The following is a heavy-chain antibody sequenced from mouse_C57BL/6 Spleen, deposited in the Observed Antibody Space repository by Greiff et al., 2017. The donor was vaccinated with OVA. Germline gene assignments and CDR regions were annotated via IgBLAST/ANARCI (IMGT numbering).Heavy chain of an antibody. D-gene: IGHD4-1*01. CDR3: ARDRGGGTMDWYFDV. CDR1: GFTFSSYA. V-gene: IGHV5-4*01. Sequence: EVQVVESGGGLVKPGGSLKLSCAASGFTFSSYAMSWVRQTPEKRLEWVATISDGGSYTYYPDNVKGRFTISRDNAKNNLYLQVSHLKSEDTAMYYCARDRGGGTMDWYFDVWGTGTTVTVSS. J-gene: IGHJ1*03. CDR2: ISDGGSYT.